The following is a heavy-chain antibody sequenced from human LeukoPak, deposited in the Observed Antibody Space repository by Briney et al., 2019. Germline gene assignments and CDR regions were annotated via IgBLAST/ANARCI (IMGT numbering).Heavy chain of an antibody. CDR3: ARAGDNTTMVTP. V-gene: IGHV3-21*01. D-gene: IGHD5-18*01. CDR2: ISSGSNYI. J-gene: IGHJ4*02. CDR1: GFTFSSYG. Sequence: PGGSLRLSCAASGFTFSSYGINWVRQAPGKGLEWVSFISSGSNYIYYADSVKGRFTISRDNAMNSLYLQMNSLRAEDTAVYYCARAGDNTTMVTPWGQGTLVTVSS.